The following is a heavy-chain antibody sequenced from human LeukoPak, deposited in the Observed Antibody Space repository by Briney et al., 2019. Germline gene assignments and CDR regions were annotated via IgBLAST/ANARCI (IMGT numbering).Heavy chain of an antibody. CDR3: ARHAPAYYYDSSGYYPDY. D-gene: IGHD3-22*01. CDR1: GYSFTSYW. Sequence: GESLKISCRGSGYSFTSYWIGSVRQMPGKGLEWMGIIYPGDSDTRYSPSFQGQVTISADKSISTAYLQWSSLKASDTAMYYCARHAPAYYYDSSGYYPDYWGQGTLVTVSS. CDR2: IYPGDSDT. J-gene: IGHJ4*02. V-gene: IGHV5-51*01.